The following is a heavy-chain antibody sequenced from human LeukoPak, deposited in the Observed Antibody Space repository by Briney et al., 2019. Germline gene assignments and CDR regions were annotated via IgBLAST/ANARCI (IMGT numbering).Heavy chain of an antibody. CDR3: ARVKKRYSYGYHFDY. J-gene: IGHJ4*02. CDR1: GYTFTSYG. V-gene: IGHV1-18*01. Sequence: GASVKVSCKASGYTFTSYGISWVRQAPGQGLEWMGWISAYNGNTNYAQKLQGRVTMTTDTSTSTAYMELRSLRSDDTAVYYCARVKKRYSYGYHFDYWGQGTLVTVSS. CDR2: ISAYNGNT. D-gene: IGHD5-18*01.